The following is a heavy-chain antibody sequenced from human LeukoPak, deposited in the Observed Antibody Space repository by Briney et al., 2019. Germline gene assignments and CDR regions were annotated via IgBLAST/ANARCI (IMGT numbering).Heavy chain of an antibody. CDR1: GFTFSSYA. V-gene: IGHV3-23*01. Sequence: GGSLRLSCAASGFTFSSYAMSWVRQAPGKGLEWVSAISGSGGSTYYADSVKGRFTIFRDNSKNTLYLQMNSLRAEDTAVYYCAKQTYYDFWSGYTDYWGQGTPVTVSS. D-gene: IGHD3-3*01. CDR2: ISGSGGST. J-gene: IGHJ4*02. CDR3: AKQTYYDFWSGYTDY.